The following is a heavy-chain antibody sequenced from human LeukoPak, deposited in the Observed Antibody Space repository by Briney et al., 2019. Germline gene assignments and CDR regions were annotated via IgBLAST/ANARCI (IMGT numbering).Heavy chain of an antibody. CDR1: GGSISSYY. Sequence: SETLSLTCTVSGGSISSYYWSWIRQPPGKGLEWIGYIYYSGSTNYNPSLKSRVTISVDTSKNQFSLKLSSVTAADTAVYYCAREMVRGVTHAWGQGTLVTVSS. J-gene: IGHJ5*02. CDR2: IYYSGST. V-gene: IGHV4-59*01. D-gene: IGHD3-10*01. CDR3: AREMVRGVTHA.